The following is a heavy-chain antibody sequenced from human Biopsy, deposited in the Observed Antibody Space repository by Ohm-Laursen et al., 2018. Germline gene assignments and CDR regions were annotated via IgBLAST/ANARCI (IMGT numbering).Heavy chain of an antibody. CDR3: ARDRWPHVTLLGLVVFDF. J-gene: IGHJ4*02. CDR1: GYTFTDYN. CDR2: ISPYNGDT. V-gene: IGHV1-18*04. D-gene: IGHD3-3*01. Sequence: ASVKVSCKASGYTFTDYNIHWVRQAPGQGLEWMGWISPYNGDTDYAQKLQGRVTMTTDTSTSTAYMDLRSLRSDDTAVYYCARDRWPHVTLLGLVVFDFWGQGTLVIVSS.